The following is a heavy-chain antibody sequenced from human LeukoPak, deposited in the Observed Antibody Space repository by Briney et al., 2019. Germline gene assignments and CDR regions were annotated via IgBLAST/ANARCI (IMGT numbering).Heavy chain of an antibody. Sequence: SETLSLTCTVSGGSISSYYWSWIRQPPGKGLEWIGYIYYSGSTNYNPSLKSRVTMSVDTSKNQFSLKLSSVTAADTAVYYCAREVAVAGTGLDYWGQGTLVTVSS. CDR3: AREVAVAGTGLDY. CDR2: IYYSGST. V-gene: IGHV4-59*12. CDR1: GGSISSYY. D-gene: IGHD6-19*01. J-gene: IGHJ4*02.